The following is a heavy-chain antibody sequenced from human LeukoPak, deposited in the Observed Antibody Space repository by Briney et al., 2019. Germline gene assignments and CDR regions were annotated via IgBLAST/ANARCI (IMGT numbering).Heavy chain of an antibody. Sequence: SETLSLTCTVSGGSISSYYWSWIRQPPGKGPEWIGYIYYSGSTNYNPSLKSRVTISVDTSKNQFSLKLSSVTAADTAVYYCARLRDYGDPFDSWGQGTLVTVSS. CDR3: ARLRDYGDPFDS. CDR1: GGSISSYY. D-gene: IGHD4-17*01. V-gene: IGHV4-59*08. CDR2: IYYSGST. J-gene: IGHJ4*02.